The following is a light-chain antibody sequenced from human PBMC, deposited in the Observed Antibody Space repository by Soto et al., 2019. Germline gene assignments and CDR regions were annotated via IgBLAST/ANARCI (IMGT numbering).Light chain of an antibody. CDR1: QAITNS. J-gene: IGKJ5*01. Sequence: DIQLTQSPSFLSASVGDRVTISCRASQAITNSLAWYHQKPGKTPKFLISTASTLQIGVPSRFSGTGSGTEFTLTISGLQPEDFATYYCQQFNSYPITFGQGTRLEI. V-gene: IGKV1-9*01. CDR3: QQFNSYPIT. CDR2: TAS.